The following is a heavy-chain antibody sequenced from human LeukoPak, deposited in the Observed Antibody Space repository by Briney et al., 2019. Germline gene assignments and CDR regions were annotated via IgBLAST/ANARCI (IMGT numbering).Heavy chain of an antibody. CDR2: INHSGST. J-gene: IGHJ4*02. V-gene: IGHV4-34*01. CDR3: ARGGELYCSSTSCLIDY. Sequence: SETLSLTCAVSGGSFSGYYWSWIRQPPGKGLEWIGEINHSGSTNYNPSLKSRVTISVDTSKNQFSLKLSSVTAADTAVYYCARGGELYCSSTSCLIDYWGQGTLVTVSS. D-gene: IGHD2-2*01. CDR1: GGSFSGYY.